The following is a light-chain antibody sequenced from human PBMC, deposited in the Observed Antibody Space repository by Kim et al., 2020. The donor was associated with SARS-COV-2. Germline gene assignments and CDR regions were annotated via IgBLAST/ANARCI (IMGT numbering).Light chain of an antibody. CDR3: NSRDSNDNVV. V-gene: IGLV3-19*01. Sequence: VALGQTVRIISQGDSLRSYYATWYQQKPGQAPIHVIYGKNNRPSGIPDRFSGSSSGNTASLTITGTQAGDEADYYCNSRDSNDNVVFGGGTQLTVL. J-gene: IGLJ2*01. CDR1: SLRSYY. CDR2: GKN.